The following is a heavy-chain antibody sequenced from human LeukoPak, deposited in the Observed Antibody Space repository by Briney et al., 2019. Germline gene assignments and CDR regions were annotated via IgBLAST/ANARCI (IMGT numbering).Heavy chain of an antibody. D-gene: IGHD3-3*01. CDR3: ARGGSFTYDFWSGYYGGFFDY. CDR1: GFTFSSYS. CDR2: ISSSSSYI. V-gene: IGHV3-21*01. Sequence: SGGSLRLSCAASGFTFSSYSMNWVRQAPGKGLEWVSSISSSSSYIYYADSVKGRFTISRDNAKNSLYLQMNSLRAEDTAVYYCARGGSFTYDFWSGYYGGFFDYWGQGTPVTVSS. J-gene: IGHJ4*02.